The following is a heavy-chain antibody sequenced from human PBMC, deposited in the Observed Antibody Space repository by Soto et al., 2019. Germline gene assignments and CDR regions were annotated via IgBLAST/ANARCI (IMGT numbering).Heavy chain of an antibody. Sequence: QVQLVESGGGVVQPGRSLRLSCAASGFTFSSYGMHWVRQAPGKGLEWVAVIWYDGSNKYYADSVKGRFTISRDNSKNTLYLQMNSLRAEDTAVYYCVRAGSSSSSYYYYGMDVWGQGTTVTVSS. V-gene: IGHV3-33*01. CDR1: GFTFSSYG. J-gene: IGHJ6*02. CDR2: IWYDGSNK. CDR3: VRAGSSSSSYYYYGMDV. D-gene: IGHD6-6*01.